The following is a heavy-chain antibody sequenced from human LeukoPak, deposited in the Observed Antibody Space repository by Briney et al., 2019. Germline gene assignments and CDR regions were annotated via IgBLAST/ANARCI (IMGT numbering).Heavy chain of an antibody. V-gene: IGHV4-31*11. D-gene: IGHD2-21*02. J-gene: IGHJ3*02. CDR1: GDSTTSGGYY. CDR2: ISNSGTT. Sequence: SQTLSLTCAVSGDSTTSGGYYWTWIRHHPGKGLEWIGYISNSGTTSYNPSLKSRVSISVYTSDNQFSLRLTSVTAADTAVYYCARDVVVTSSPDAFDIWGQGTMVTVSS. CDR3: ARDVVVTSSPDAFDI.